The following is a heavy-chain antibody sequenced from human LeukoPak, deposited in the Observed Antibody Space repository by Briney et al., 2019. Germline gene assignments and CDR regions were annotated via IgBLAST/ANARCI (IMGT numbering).Heavy chain of an antibody. V-gene: IGHV1-2*02. CDR1: GYTFTGYY. Sequence: ASVKVSCKASGYTFTGYYMHWVRQAPGQGLEWMGWINPNSGGTNYAQKFQGRVTMTRDTSISTAYMELSRLRSDDTAVYYCVRAYYYGSGSYYSDYWGQGTLVTVSS. D-gene: IGHD3-10*01. J-gene: IGHJ4*02. CDR2: INPNSGGT. CDR3: VRAYYYGSGSYYSDY.